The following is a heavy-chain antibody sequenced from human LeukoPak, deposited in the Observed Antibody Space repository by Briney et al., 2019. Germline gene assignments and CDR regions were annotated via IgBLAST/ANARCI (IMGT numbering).Heavy chain of an antibody. J-gene: IGHJ3*02. CDR2: IKSKTDGGTT. D-gene: IGHD5-18*01. Sequence: PGGSLRLSCAASGFTFSNAWMSWVRQAPGKGLEWVGRIKSKTDGGTTDYAAPVKGRFTISRDDSKNTLYLQMSSLKTEDTAVYYCTTDLINSYGPREDAFDIWGQGTMVTVSS. CDR1: GFTFSNAW. V-gene: IGHV3-15*01. CDR3: TTDLINSYGPREDAFDI.